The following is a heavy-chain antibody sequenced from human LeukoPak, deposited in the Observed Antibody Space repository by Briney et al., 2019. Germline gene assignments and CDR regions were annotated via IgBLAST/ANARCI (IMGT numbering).Heavy chain of an antibody. CDR1: GGSISSSSYY. J-gene: IGHJ5*02. Sequence: SETLSLTCTVSGGSISSSSYYWGWIRQPPGKGLEWIGSIYYSGKTYYNPSLKSRVTISLDTSKNQFSLELSSVTAADTAVYYCARRPGGNTYGYWFDPWGQGTLVTVSS. CDR2: IYYSGKT. V-gene: IGHV4-39*01. D-gene: IGHD5-18*01. CDR3: ARRPGGNTYGYWFDP.